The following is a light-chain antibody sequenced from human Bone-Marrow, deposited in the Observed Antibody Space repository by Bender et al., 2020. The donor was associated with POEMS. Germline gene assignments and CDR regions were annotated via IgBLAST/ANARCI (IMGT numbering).Light chain of an antibody. V-gene: IGLV3-21*01. CDR1: NIETKS. CDR3: QAWDSSTAEGV. CDR2: EDS. Sequence: SYVLTQPPSVSVAPGQTARITCGGNNIETKSVHWYQQRPGQSPVLVIYEDSKRPSGIPERFSGSNSGNTATLTISGTQTMDEADYYCQAWDSSTAEGVFGGGTKLTVL. J-gene: IGLJ2*01.